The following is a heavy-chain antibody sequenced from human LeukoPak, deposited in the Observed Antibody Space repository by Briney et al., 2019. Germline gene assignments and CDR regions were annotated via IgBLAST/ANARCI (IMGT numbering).Heavy chain of an antibody. J-gene: IGHJ6*02. CDR3: AVTMIRGVSGLDV. Sequence: SETLSLTCIVSGAFISSYYWSWIRQPAGKGLEWIGRIYTSGSTNYNPSLRSRVTMSVDTSKNQFSLKLSSVTAADTAVYYCAVTMIRGVSGLDVWGQGTTVTVSS. V-gene: IGHV4-4*07. D-gene: IGHD3-10*01. CDR2: IYTSGST. CDR1: GAFISSYY.